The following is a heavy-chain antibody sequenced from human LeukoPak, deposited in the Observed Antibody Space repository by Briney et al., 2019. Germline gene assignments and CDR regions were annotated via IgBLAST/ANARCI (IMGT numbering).Heavy chain of an antibody. D-gene: IGHD2-15*01. J-gene: IGHJ4*02. V-gene: IGHV1-69*01. CDR1: GGTFSIYA. CDR3: AREEGYCSGGSCFFDY. CDR2: IIPIFGTA. Sequence: GASVKVSCKASGGTFSIYAISWVRQAPGQGLEWMGGIIPIFGTANYAQKFQGRVTITADESTSTAYMELSSLRSEDTAVYYCAREEGYCSGGSCFFDYWGQGTLVTVSS.